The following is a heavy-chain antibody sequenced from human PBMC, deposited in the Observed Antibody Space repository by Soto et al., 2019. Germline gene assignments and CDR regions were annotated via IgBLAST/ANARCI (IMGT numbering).Heavy chain of an antibody. CDR1: GGTFSSYA. V-gene: IGHV1-69*13. Sequence: GASVKVSCKASGGTFSSYAISWVRQAPGQGLEWMGGIIPIFGTANYAQKFQGRVTITADESTSTAYMELSSLRSEDTGVYYCARAAYRSLWFLSHWAQGTLVTVSS. J-gene: IGHJ4*02. D-gene: IGHD3-9*01. CDR3: ARAAYRSLWFLSH. CDR2: IIPIFGTA.